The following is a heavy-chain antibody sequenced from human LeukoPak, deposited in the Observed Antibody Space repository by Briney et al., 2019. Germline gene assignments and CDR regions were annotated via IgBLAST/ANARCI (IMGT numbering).Heavy chain of an antibody. CDR1: GVSITKYL. V-gene: IGHV4-59*01. CDR3: ARSKFGFGATNFDT. J-gene: IGHJ5*02. D-gene: IGHD3-10*01. CDR2: LDVTGKT. Sequence: SETLSLTCAVSGVSITKYLWNWIRQSPGKGLEWIGYLDVTGKTKYASFFESRVTISGDISKNQFSLRLTSLTAADTAVYFCARSKFGFGATNFDTWGQGTLVSVYS.